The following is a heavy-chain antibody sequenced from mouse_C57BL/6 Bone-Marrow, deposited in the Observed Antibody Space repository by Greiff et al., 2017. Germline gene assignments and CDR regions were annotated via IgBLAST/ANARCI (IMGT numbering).Heavy chain of an antibody. Sequence: VQLQQSVAELVRPGASVKLSCTASGFNIKNSYMHWVKQRPEQGLEWIGRINPANGNTKNAPKFQGKATITADKSSNTAYLQLSSLPSEDAAMDYCGSIYYDFVGACWGRGTLVTVTA. CDR1: GFNIKNSY. CDR3: GSIYYDFVGAC. J-gene: IGHJ3*01. D-gene: IGHD2-4*01. V-gene: IGHV14-3*01. CDR2: INPANGNT.